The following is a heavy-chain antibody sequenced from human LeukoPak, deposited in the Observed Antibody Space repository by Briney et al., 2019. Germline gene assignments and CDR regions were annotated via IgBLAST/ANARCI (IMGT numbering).Heavy chain of an antibody. V-gene: IGHV4-31*03. CDR2: IYYSGST. CDR3: AREPWDSSGYYGVDY. J-gene: IGHJ4*02. Sequence: SETLSLTCTVSGGSISSGGYYWSWIRQHPEKGLEWIGYIYYSGSTYYNPSLKSRVTISVDTSKNQFSLKLSSVTAADTAVYYCAREPWDSSGYYGVDYWGQGTLVTVSS. CDR1: GGSISSGGYY. D-gene: IGHD3-22*01.